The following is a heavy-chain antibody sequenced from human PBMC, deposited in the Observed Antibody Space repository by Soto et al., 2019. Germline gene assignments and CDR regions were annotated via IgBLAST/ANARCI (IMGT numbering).Heavy chain of an antibody. J-gene: IGHJ6*02. V-gene: IGHV1-18*01. D-gene: IGHD2-2*01. CDR3: ARDLTIVPATHPRLENYGMDV. CDR1: GYSFTSYG. CDR2: ISPYNGHT. Sequence: QVQLVQSAGEVKKPGASVKVSCKASGYSFTSYGISWVRRAPGQGLEGMGWISPYNGHTQFVQRFQGRVTMTTDTSTKTAYMELRNLRSDDTAHYYCARDLTIVPATHPRLENYGMDVWGQGTTVIVSS.